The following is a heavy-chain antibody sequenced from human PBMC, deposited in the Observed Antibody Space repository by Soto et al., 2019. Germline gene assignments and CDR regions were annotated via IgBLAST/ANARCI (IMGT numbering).Heavy chain of an antibody. CDR1: GDSVSNDY. Sequence: GASVKVSCKASGDSVSNDYLHWVRQAPGQGFEWLGLISPFGGATAYAQRFEGRVTVTTDKSSTTFYLELSSLRSDDTAVYYCAKGRGGKTVANFGMDVWGQGVTVTVSS. CDR2: ISPFGGAT. V-gene: IGHV1-46*01. CDR3: AKGRGGKTVANFGMDV. J-gene: IGHJ6*02. D-gene: IGHD3-16*01.